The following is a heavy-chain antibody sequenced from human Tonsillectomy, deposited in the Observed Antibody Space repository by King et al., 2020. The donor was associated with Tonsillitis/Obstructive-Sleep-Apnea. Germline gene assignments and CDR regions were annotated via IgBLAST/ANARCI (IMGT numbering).Heavy chain of an antibody. Sequence: VQLVESGGGLVQPGGSLRLSCAASGFTFSSYEMNWVRQSPGKGLEWVSYIGTSGSPIYYADSVKGRFTISRDNAKNSLYLQMNSLRAEDTAVYYCARGYSYDSSAYYPSPWGQGTLVTVSS. CDR1: GFTFSSYE. J-gene: IGHJ5*02. CDR2: IGTSGSPI. CDR3: ARGYSYDSSAYYPSP. D-gene: IGHD3-22*01. V-gene: IGHV3-48*03.